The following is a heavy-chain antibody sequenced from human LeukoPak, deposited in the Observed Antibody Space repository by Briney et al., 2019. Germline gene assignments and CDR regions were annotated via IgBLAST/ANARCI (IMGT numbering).Heavy chain of an antibody. CDR2: IKQDGSEK. J-gene: IGHJ4*02. Sequence: GSLRLSCAVSGFSVSGYWMTWVRQAPGKGLEWVANIKQDGSEKNYVDSVKGRFTISRDNAENSLFLQMNSLRVEDTAVYYCAREWQGGIAAAGTRIEGDYWGQGALVAVSS. CDR3: AREWQGGIAAAGTRIEGDY. CDR1: GFSVSGYW. V-gene: IGHV3-7*01. D-gene: IGHD6-13*01.